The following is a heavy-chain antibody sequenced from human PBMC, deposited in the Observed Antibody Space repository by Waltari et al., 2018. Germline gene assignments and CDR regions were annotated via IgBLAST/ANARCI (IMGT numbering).Heavy chain of an antibody. CDR2: ISSSGSII. Sequence: EVQLVESGGGLVQPGGSLRLSCAASVFTFSSFEMNWVRQAPGKGLEWVSYISSSGSIIHSADSVKGRFTISRDNAKNSLHLQMNSLRAEDTAVYYCARDGEYDALDIWGQGTMVTVSS. D-gene: IGHD3-10*01. V-gene: IGHV3-48*03. CDR3: ARDGEYDALDI. CDR1: VFTFSSFE. J-gene: IGHJ3*02.